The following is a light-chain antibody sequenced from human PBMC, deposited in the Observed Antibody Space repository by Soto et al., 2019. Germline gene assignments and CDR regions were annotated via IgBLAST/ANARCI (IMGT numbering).Light chain of an antibody. CDR2: GAS. J-gene: IGKJ2*01. Sequence: LTPSPDILSLSPGERVTLSCRARQSISHKYLAWYQQKPGQAPRVLIYGASSRATGIPDRFSGSGSGTDFTLTISRLQPEDFALYYCQQYGRSLPTFGRGTKLEIK. V-gene: IGKV3-20*01. CDR3: QQYGRSLPT. CDR1: QSISHKY.